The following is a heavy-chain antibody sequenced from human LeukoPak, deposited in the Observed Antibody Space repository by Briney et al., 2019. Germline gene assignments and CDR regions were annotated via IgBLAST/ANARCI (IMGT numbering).Heavy chain of an antibody. CDR3: ARDYKYPFDN. Sequence: GGSLRLSCAASGFTFSDYSMNWVRQAPGKGLEWISYIGIDSGNTNYADSVKGRFTISGDKAKNSLYLQMNSLRVEDTAVYYCARDYKYPFDNWGQGTLVTVSS. V-gene: IGHV3-48*01. D-gene: IGHD5-24*01. CDR2: IGIDSGNT. CDR1: GFTFSDYS. J-gene: IGHJ4*02.